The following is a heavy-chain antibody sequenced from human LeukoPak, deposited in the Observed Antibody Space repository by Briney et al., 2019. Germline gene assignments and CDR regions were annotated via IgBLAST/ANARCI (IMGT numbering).Heavy chain of an antibody. CDR3: AKGYYGSGSYLSRTPLGWFDP. D-gene: IGHD3-10*01. V-gene: IGHV3-23*01. Sequence: PGGSLRLSCAASGFTFSSYAMSWVRQAPGKGLEWVSAISGSGGSTYYADSVKGRFTISRDNSKNTLYLQMNSLRAEDTAVYYCAKGYYGSGSYLSRTPLGWFDPWGQGTLVTVSS. CDR2: ISGSGGST. CDR1: GFTFSSYA. J-gene: IGHJ5*02.